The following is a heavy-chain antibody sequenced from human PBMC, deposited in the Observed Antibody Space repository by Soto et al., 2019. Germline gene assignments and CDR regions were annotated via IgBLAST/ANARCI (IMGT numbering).Heavy chain of an antibody. CDR2: IYYSGST. V-gene: IGHV4-39*01. CDR3: ARLTTDTAMVTNYYYYYMDV. J-gene: IGHJ6*03. Sequence: SETLSLTCTVSGGSISSSSYYWGWIRQPPGKGLEWIGSIYYSGSTYYNPSLKSRVTISVDTSKNQFSLKLSSVTAADTAVYYCARLTTDTAMVTNYYYYYMDVWGKGTTVTVSS. D-gene: IGHD5-18*01. CDR1: GGSISSSSYY.